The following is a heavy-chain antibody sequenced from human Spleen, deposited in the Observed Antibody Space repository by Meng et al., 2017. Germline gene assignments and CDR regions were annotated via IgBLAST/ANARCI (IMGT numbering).Heavy chain of an antibody. CDR2: ISSSGSTE. Sequence: GESLKISCAASGFTFSNYEMNWVRQAPGKGLEWVSYISSSGSTEYYADSVKGRFTISRDNAKNSLYLQMNSLRAEDTAVYYCGATDSSGYYSDYFDYWGQGTLVTVSS. J-gene: IGHJ4*02. CDR3: GATDSSGYYSDYFDY. CDR1: GFTFSNYE. D-gene: IGHD3-22*01. V-gene: IGHV3-48*03.